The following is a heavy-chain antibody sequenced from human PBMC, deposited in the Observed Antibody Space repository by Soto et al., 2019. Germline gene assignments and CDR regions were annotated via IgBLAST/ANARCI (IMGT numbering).Heavy chain of an antibody. V-gene: IGHV1-3*05. CDR3: AGGSGYYYCEDF. Sequence: QVQLVQSGAEEKKPGASVKVSCKASGYTFTSYAMHWVRQAPGQRLEWMGWINAGNGNTKYSQKFQGRVTITRDTSATTFDMELSTLRSEDTVVYYCAGGSGYYYCEDFWGQGTLVTVSS. D-gene: IGHD3-22*01. CDR1: GYTFTSYA. J-gene: IGHJ4*02. CDR2: INAGNGNT.